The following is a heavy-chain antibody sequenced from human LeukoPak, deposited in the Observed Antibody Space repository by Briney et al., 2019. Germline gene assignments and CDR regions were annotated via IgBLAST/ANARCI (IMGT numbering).Heavy chain of an antibody. V-gene: IGHV1-69*05. J-gene: IGHJ4*02. D-gene: IGHD6-19*01. CDR2: IIPIFGTA. Sequence: SVKVSCKASGGTFSSYAISWVRQAPGQGLEWMGGIIPIFGTANYAQKLQGRVTMTTDTSTSTAYMELRSLRSDDTAVYYCARAPSSGWSLYYFDYWGQGTLVTVSS. CDR3: ARAPSSGWSLYYFDY. CDR1: GGTFSSYA.